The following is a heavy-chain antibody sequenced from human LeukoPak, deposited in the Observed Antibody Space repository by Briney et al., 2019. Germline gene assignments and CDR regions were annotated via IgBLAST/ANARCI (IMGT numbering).Heavy chain of an antibody. V-gene: IGHV4-34*01. CDR2: INHSGST. J-gene: IGHJ4*02. Sequence: SETLSLTCAVYGGSFSGYYWSWIRQPPGKGLEWIGEINHSGSTYYNPSLKSRVTISVDTSKNQFSLKLSSVTAADTAVYYCARVRTTVTVFDYWGQGTLVTVSS. D-gene: IGHD4-17*01. CDR3: ARVRTTVTVFDY. CDR1: GGSFSGYY.